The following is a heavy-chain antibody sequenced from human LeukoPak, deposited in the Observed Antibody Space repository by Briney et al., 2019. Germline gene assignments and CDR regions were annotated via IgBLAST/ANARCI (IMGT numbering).Heavy chain of an antibody. CDR2: FNPRGGGT. CDR3: ARRDCVGDCYSNWFDP. CDR1: GYTFTNYF. V-gene: IGHV1-46*01. D-gene: IGHD2-21*02. Sequence: ASVKVSCKASGYTFTNYFMHWVRQAPGQGLEWMGIFNPRGGGTGYAQKFQGRITMTTDMSTRTVYMELCSLESEDTAVYYCARRDCVGDCYSNWFDPWGQGTLVTVSS. J-gene: IGHJ5*02.